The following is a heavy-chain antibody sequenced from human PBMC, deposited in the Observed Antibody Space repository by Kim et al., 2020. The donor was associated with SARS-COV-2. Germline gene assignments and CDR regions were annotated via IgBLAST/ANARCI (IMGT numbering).Heavy chain of an antibody. J-gene: IGHJ4*02. CDR3: ARARGSTVTTNDY. Sequence: GGSLRLSCAASGFTFSDYYMSWIRQAPGKGLEWVSYISSSSSYTNYADSVKGRFTISRDNAKNSLYLQMNSLRAEDTAVYYWARARGSTVTTNDYWGQGTLVTVSS. D-gene: IGHD4-17*01. V-gene: IGHV3-11*05. CDR2: ISSSSSYT. CDR1: GFTFSDYY.